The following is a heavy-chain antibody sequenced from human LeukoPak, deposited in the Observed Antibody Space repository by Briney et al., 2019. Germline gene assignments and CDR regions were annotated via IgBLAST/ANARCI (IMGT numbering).Heavy chain of an antibody. CDR1: GDITHY. Sequence: SETLSLTCSVSGDITHYWGWIRQPPGKRLECIGSIYFSGSAYYNPSLRSRVTISLDTSKKQLSLKLNSVTAADTAIYYCARHNGGGVGSYVAPGPPDYFDYWGQGTLVTVSS. V-gene: IGHV4-39*01. J-gene: IGHJ4*02. D-gene: IGHD1-26*01. CDR3: ARHNGGGVGSYVAPGPPDYFDY. CDR2: IYFSGSA.